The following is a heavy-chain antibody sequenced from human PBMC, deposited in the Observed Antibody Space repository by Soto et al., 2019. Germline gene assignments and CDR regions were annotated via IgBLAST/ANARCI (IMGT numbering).Heavy chain of an antibody. Sequence: EVQLVESGGGLVKPGGSLRLSCAASGFTFSNAWMNWVRQAPGKGLEWVGRIKSKTDGGTTDYAAPVKGRFTISRDDSKNTLYLQMNSLKNEDTAVYYCTTSSVPNYYYYGMDVWGQGTTVTVSS. V-gene: IGHV3-15*07. CDR3: TTSSVPNYYYYGMDV. J-gene: IGHJ6*02. CDR2: IKSKTDGGTT. CDR1: GFTFSNAW. D-gene: IGHD3-10*02.